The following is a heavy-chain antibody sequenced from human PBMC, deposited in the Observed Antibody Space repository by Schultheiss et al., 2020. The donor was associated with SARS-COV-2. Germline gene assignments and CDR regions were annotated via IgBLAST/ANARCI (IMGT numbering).Heavy chain of an antibody. CDR3: ARGGSTSQRITGFDP. V-gene: IGHV4-30-4*01. Sequence: SETLSLTCTVSGGSIRSGESYWSWIRQPPGKGLEWIGYIYYSGSTNYNPSLKSRVTISVDTSKNQFSLKLSSVTAADTAVYYCARGGSTSQRITGFDPWGQGTLVTVSS. CDR2: IYYSGST. D-gene: IGHD3-10*01. CDR1: GGSIRSGESY. J-gene: IGHJ5*02.